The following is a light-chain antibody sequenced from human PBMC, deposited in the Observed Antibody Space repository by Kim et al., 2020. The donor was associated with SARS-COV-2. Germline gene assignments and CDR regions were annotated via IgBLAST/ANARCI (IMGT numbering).Light chain of an antibody. V-gene: IGLV2-14*03. CDR2: DVS. Sequence: QSLTISCTGTSSDVGGYNYVSWYQQHPGKAPKLMIYDVSNRPSGVSNRFSGSKSGNTASLTISGLQAEDEADYYCSSYTSSSTLVVFGGGTKLTVL. CDR3: SSYTSSSTLVV. CDR1: SSDVGGYNY. J-gene: IGLJ2*01.